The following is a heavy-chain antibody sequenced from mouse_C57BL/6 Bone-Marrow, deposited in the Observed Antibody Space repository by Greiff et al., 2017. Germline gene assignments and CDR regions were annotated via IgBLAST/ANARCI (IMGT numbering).Heavy chain of an antibody. CDR3: ARSIYYDYDWFAY. CDR1: GYTFTSYW. Sequence: QVQLQQPGAELVKPGASVKLSCKASGYTFTSYWMQWVKQRPGQGLEWIGKIDPSDSYTNYNQKFKGKATLTVDTSSSTAYMQLSSLTSEDSAVYYCARSIYYDYDWFAYWGQGTLVTVSA. J-gene: IGHJ3*01. D-gene: IGHD2-4*01. V-gene: IGHV1-50*01. CDR2: IDPSDSYT.